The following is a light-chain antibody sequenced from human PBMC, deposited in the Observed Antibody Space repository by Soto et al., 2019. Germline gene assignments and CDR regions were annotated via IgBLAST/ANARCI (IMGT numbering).Light chain of an antibody. V-gene: IGKV1-39*01. J-gene: IGKJ1*01. CDR2: SAY. CDR3: QQSYNFPRT. Sequence: DIQMTKSPSSLSASVGDRVTITCRASQNIDNYLTSYLQKPGQAPKLLIYSAYSLQSGVPPRFSGDGSGTDFTLTISSLQPEDFATYYCQQSYNFPRTFGQGT. CDR1: QNIDNY.